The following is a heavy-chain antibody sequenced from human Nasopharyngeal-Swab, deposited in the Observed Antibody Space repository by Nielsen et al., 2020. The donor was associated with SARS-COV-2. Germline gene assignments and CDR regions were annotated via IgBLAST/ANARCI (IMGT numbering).Heavy chain of an antibody. D-gene: IGHD4-17*01. Sequence: GSLRLSCAVSGASFSSDYWGWIRQPPGKGLEWIGCVSYRGRTDYNPSLKSRVTISIDTSKKHFSLVLSSLTAADTALYYCTRGSLRTAPDCWGQGTLVTVSS. CDR3: TRGSLRTAPDC. CDR2: VSYRGRT. J-gene: IGHJ4*02. CDR1: GASFSSDY. V-gene: IGHV4-59*12.